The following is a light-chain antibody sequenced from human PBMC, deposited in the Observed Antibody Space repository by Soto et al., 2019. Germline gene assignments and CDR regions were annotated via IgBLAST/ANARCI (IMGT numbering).Light chain of an antibody. CDR1: SSDVGGYNY. CDR3: SSYAGSNNLL. V-gene: IGLV2-8*01. J-gene: IGLJ2*01. Sequence: QSVLTQPPSASGSPGQSVTISCTGTSSDVGGYNYVSWYQQHPGKAPKLIICEVTKRPSGVPDRFSGSKSGNTASLTVSGLHADDEADYYCSSYAGSNNLLFGGGTQLTVL. CDR2: EVT.